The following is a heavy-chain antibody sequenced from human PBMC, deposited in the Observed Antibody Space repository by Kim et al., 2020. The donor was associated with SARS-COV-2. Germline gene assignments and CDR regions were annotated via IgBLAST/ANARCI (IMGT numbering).Heavy chain of an antibody. V-gene: IGHV3-30*18. CDR3: AKDLGFGEILTSDP. Sequence: GGSLRLSCAASGFTFSSYGMHWVRQAPGKGLEWVAVISYDGSNKYYADSVKGRFTISRDNSKNTLYLQMNSLRAEDTAVYYCAKDLGFGEILTSDPWGQG. D-gene: IGHD3-10*01. CDR1: GFTFSSYG. CDR2: ISYDGSNK. J-gene: IGHJ5*02.